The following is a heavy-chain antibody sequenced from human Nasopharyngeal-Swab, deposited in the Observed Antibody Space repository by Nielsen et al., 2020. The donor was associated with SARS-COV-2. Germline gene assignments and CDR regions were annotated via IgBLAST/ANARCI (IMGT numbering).Heavy chain of an antibody. CDR3: ARDTIGYCSSTSCYQYYYYYMDV. CDR2: INHSGST. Sequence: RQAPGKGLEWIGEINHSGSTNYNPSLKSRATISVDTSKNQFSLKLSSVTAADTAVYYCARDTIGYCSSTSCYQYYYYYMDVWGKGTTVTVSS. V-gene: IGHV4-34*01. J-gene: IGHJ6*03. D-gene: IGHD2-2*01.